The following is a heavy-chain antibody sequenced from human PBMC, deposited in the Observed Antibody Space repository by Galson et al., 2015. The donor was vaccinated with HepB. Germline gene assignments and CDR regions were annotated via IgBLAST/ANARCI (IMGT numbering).Heavy chain of an antibody. Sequence: SVKVSCKASGGTFSNYGITWVRQAPVEGPEWMGGITLTFGTTDYGQKFQGGLTITADKSTSTSYMELRSLTSEDTAVYYCARLGLTFGGVEGWDVWGQGTTVIISS. CDR3: ARLGLTFGGVEGWDV. J-gene: IGHJ6*02. CDR1: GGTFSNYG. CDR2: ITLTFGTT. D-gene: IGHD3-16*01. V-gene: IGHV1-69*06.